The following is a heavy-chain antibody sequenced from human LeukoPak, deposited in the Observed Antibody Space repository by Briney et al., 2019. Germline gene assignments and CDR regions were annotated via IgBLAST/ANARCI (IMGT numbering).Heavy chain of an antibody. CDR3: ARSGDSSGYYLDFDY. CDR2: IYYSGST. D-gene: IGHD3-22*01. CDR1: GDSISSGGYY. Sequence: SETLSLTCTVSGDSISSGGYYWSWIRQHPGKGLEWIGYIYYSGSTYYNPSLKSRVTISVDTSKNQFSLKLSPVTAADTAVYYCARSGDSSGYYLDFDYWGQGTLVTVSS. J-gene: IGHJ4*02. V-gene: IGHV4-31*03.